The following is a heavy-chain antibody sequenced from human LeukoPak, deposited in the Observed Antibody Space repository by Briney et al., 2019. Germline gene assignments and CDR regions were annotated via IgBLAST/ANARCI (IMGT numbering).Heavy chain of an antibody. CDR3: ARVGKVGATRRWFDP. CDR1: GYTFTGYY. CDR2: LNPNSGGT. J-gene: IGHJ5*02. V-gene: IGHV1-2*02. D-gene: IGHD1-26*01. Sequence: ASVKVSCKAYGYTFTGYYMHWVRQAPGQGLEWMGWLNPNSGGTNYAQKFQGRVTMTRDTSISTAYMELSRLRSDDTAVYYCARVGKVGATRRWFDPWGQGTLVTVSS.